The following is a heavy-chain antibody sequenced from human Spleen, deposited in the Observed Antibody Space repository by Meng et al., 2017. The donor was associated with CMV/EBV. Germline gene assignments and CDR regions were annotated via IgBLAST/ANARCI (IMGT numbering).Heavy chain of an antibody. CDR1: GGSISSSNW. CDR2: LYHSGST. V-gene: IGHV4-4*02. Sequence: ASGGSISSSNWWNWVRQPPGKGLECIGELYHSGSTNYNPSLKSRVTISVDKSKNQFSLKLSSVTAADTAVYYCARGGVLGLGSFDYWGQGTLVTVSS. CDR3: ARGGVLGLGSFDY. D-gene: IGHD3-16*01. J-gene: IGHJ4*02.